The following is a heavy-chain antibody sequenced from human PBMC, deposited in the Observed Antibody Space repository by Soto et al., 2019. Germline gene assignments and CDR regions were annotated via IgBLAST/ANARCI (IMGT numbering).Heavy chain of an antibody. CDR3: ARGGTNWFDP. CDR2: IYYSGST. J-gene: IGHJ5*02. Sequence: SETLSLTCTVSGGSISSYYWSWIRQPPGKGLEWIGYIYYSGSTNYNPSLKSRVTISVDTSKNQFSLKLSSVTAADTAVYYCARGGTNWFDPWGQGTLVTVSS. CDR1: GGSISSYY. D-gene: IGHD1-1*01. V-gene: IGHV4-59*01.